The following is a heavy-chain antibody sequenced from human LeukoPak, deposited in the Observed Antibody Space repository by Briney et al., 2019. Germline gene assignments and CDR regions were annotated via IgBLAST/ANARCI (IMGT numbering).Heavy chain of an antibody. CDR3: AKDSSGWADYYYYGMDV. V-gene: IGHV3-23*01. CDR2: ISGSGGST. D-gene: IGHD6-19*01. J-gene: IGHJ6*02. CDR1: GITFSSYA. Sequence: GGSLRLSCAASGITFSSYAMSWVRQAPGKGQEWVSAISGSGGSTYYADSVKGRFTISRDNSKNTLYLQMNSLRAEDTAVYYCAKDSSGWADYYYYGMDVWGQGTTVTVSS.